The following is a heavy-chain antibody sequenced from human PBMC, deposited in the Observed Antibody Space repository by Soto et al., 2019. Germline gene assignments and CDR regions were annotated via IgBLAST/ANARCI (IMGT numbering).Heavy chain of an antibody. CDR1: GYTFTGYY. Sequence: QVQLVQSGAEVKKPGASVKVSCKASGYTFTGYYMHWVRQAPGQGLEWMGWINPNSGGTNYAQKFQGWVTMTRDTSISTAYMELSRLRSDDTAVYYCARGPYCSGGSCYSAHEYFQHWGQGTLVTVSS. CDR2: INPNSGGT. D-gene: IGHD2-15*01. V-gene: IGHV1-2*04. J-gene: IGHJ1*01. CDR3: ARGPYCSGGSCYSAHEYFQH.